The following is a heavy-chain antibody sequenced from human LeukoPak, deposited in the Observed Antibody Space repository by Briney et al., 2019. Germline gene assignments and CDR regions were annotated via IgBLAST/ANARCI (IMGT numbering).Heavy chain of an antibody. V-gene: IGHV4-39*01. J-gene: IGHJ3*01. CDR3: ARLSGMVRGLDNRFDAFDV. CDR1: GGSISSSSYY. D-gene: IGHD3-10*01. CDR2: IFYTGST. Sequence: ASETLSLTCSVSGGSISSSSYYWGWIRQPPAKGLEWIGNIFYTGSTYYNPSLNSRVTISIDTSKNQFFLKLSSVTAADTAIFYCARLSGMVRGLDNRFDAFDVWGQGTMVTVSS.